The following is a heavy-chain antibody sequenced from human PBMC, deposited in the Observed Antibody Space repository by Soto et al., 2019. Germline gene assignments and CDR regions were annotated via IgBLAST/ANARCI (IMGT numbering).Heavy chain of an antibody. CDR1: GGSISSYY. CDR3: ARVLGYDFWSGYYTGAFDI. J-gene: IGHJ3*02. Sequence: SETLSLTCTVSGGSISSYYWSWIRQPPGKGLEWIGYIYYSGSTNYNPSLKSRVTISVDTSMNQFSLKLSSVTAADTAVYYCARVLGYDFWSGYYTGAFDIWGQGTMVTVSS. CDR2: IYYSGST. D-gene: IGHD3-3*01. V-gene: IGHV4-59*01.